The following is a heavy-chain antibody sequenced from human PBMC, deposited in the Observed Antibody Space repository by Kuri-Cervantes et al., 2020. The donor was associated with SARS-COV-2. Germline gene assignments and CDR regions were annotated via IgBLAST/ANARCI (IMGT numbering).Heavy chain of an antibody. CDR3: ARQSRGATATVTTDYYYYGMDV. CDR1: GYSFTSYW. CDR2: IYPGDSDT. Sequence: GESLKISCKGSGYSFTSYWIGWVRQMPGKGLEWMGIIYPGDSDTRYSPSFQGQATISADKSISTAYLQWSSLKASDTAMYYCARQSRGATATVTTDYYYYGMDVWGQGTTVTVSS. J-gene: IGHJ6*02. D-gene: IGHD4-17*01. V-gene: IGHV5-51*01.